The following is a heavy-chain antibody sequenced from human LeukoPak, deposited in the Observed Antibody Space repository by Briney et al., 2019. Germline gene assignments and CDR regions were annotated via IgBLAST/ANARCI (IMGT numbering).Heavy chain of an antibody. J-gene: IGHJ6*02. CDR3: ARLRGWTYGMDV. D-gene: IGHD6-19*01. V-gene: IGHV3-48*03. Sequence: GGSLRLSCAASGFTFSSYEMNWVRQAPGKGLEWVSYISSSGSTIYYADSVKGRFTISRDNAKNSLYLQMNSLRAEDTAVYYCARLRGWTYGMDVWGQGTTDTVSS. CDR1: GFTFSSYE. CDR2: ISSSGSTI.